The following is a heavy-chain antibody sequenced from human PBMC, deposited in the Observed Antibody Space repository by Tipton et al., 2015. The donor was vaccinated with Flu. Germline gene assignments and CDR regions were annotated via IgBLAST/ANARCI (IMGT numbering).Heavy chain of an antibody. V-gene: IGHV3-53*01. J-gene: IGHJ2*01. CDR2: IYSGGST. D-gene: IGHD6-13*01. Sequence: GSLRLSCAASGFTVSNNYMSWVRQAPGKGLEWVSVIYSGGSTYYADSVKGRFTISRDNSKNTLYLQMNSLRADDTAVYYCARDLGIAAHDWYFDLWGRGTMVTVSS. CDR1: GFTVSNNY. CDR3: ARDLGIAAHDWYFDL.